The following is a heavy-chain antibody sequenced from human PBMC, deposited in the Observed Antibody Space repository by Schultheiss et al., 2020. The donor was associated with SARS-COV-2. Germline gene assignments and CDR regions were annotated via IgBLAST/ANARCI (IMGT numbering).Heavy chain of an antibody. CDR3: ARVRVAFITMVRGVIIENNWFDP. D-gene: IGHD3-10*01. V-gene: IGHV4-39*07. Sequence: GSLRLSCAASGFTFSSYSMNWVRQAPGKGLEWIGSIYYSGSTYYNPSLKSRVTISVDTSKNQFSLKLSSVTAADTAVYYCARVRVAFITMVRGVIIENNWFDPWGQGTLVTVSS. J-gene: IGHJ5*02. CDR2: IYYSGST. CDR1: GFTFSSYS.